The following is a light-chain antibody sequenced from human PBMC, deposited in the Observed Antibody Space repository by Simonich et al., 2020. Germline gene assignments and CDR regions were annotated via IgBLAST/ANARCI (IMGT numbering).Light chain of an antibody. J-gene: IGKJ2*01. Sequence: DIVMTQSPDSLAVSLCERATINCKSSQSVLYSSNNKNYLALYQQKPGQPPKLLMYWASTRESGVPDRFSGSGSGTDFTLTISSLQAEDVAVYYCQQYYSTPYTFGQGTKLEIK. CDR1: QSVLYSSNNKNY. CDR3: QQYYSTPYT. V-gene: IGKV4-1*01. CDR2: WAS.